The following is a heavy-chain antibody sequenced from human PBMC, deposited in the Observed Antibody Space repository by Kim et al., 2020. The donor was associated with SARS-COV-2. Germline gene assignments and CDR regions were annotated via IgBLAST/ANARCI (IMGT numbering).Heavy chain of an antibody. Sequence: GGSLRLSCAASGFTVSTNYMSWVRQAPGKGLEWVSVIDSGGNTFYADSVKGRFTISTDSSKNMLFLQLNSLRAEETAVYSFASCPRLPNGMFVLCQGTT. CDR1: GFTVSTNY. CDR3: ASCPRLPNGMFV. V-gene: IGHV3-66*01. D-gene: IGHD2-15*01. J-gene: IGHJ6*02. CDR2: IDSGGNT.